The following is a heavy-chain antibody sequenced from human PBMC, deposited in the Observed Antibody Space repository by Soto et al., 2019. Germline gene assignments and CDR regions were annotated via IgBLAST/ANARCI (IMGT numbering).Heavy chain of an antibody. V-gene: IGHV3-15*01. D-gene: IGHD5-12*01. CDR2: IKSKTDGGTT. Sequence: PGGSLRLSCAASGFTFSNAWMSWVRQAPGKGLEWVGRIKSKTDGGTTDYAAPVKGRFTISRDDSKNTLYLQMNSLKTEDTAVYYCTTDRSEGYVDIVALPSDYWGQGTLVTVSS. CDR1: GFTFSNAW. CDR3: TTDRSEGYVDIVALPSDY. J-gene: IGHJ4*02.